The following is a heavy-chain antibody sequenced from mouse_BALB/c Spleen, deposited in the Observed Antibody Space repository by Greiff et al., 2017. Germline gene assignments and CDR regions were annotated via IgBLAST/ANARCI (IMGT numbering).Heavy chain of an antibody. V-gene: IGHV5-17*02. D-gene: IGHD2-5*01. CDR2: ISSGSSTL. Sequence: EVQLVESGGGLVQPGGSRKLSCAASGFTFSSFGMHWVRQAPEKGLEWVAYISSGSSTLYYADTVKGRFTISRDNPKNTLFLQMTSLRSEETAMYYCARGGLVRYWYFDVWGAGTTVTVSS. CDR3: ARGGLVRYWYFDV. CDR1: GFTFSSFG. J-gene: IGHJ1*01.